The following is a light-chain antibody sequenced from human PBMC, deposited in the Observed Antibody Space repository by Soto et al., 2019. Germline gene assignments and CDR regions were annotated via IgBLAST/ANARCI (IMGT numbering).Light chain of an antibody. Sequence: EIVMTQSPATLSVSPGERATLSCGASDTVSSNLAWYQQKLGQAPRLLIYGASTRATGIPARFSGSGSGTEFTLTISSLQSEDFAVYYCHQRQYWPPITFGQGTRLEI. CDR2: GAS. CDR1: DTVSSN. J-gene: IGKJ5*01. V-gene: IGKV3-15*01. CDR3: HQRQYWPPIT.